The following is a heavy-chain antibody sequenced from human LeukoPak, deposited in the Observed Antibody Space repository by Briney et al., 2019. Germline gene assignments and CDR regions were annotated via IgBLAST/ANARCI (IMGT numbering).Heavy chain of an antibody. CDR2: VSPYNGNT. CDR1: GYTFISYG. CDR3: AREGLGYRVTTSCSAFDY. Sequence: ASVKVSCKTSGYTFISYGISWVRQAPGQGLEWMGWVSPYNGNTRYAQRFQGRVTMTTDTSTSTAYMELRSLTSDDTALYFCAREGLGYRVTTSCSAFDYWGQGTLVTVSS. V-gene: IGHV1-18*01. D-gene: IGHD2-2*01. J-gene: IGHJ4*02.